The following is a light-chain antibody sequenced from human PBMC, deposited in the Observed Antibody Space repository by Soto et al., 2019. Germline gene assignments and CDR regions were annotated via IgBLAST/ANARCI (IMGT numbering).Light chain of an antibody. CDR1: SSNIGAGHD. Sequence: QSVLTQPPSVSGAPGQRVTISCTGSSSNIGAGHDVHWYQQLPGTAPKLLIYGNNNRPSGVPDRFSGSKSGTSASLAITGLQAEDEADYYCQSYDSSLSVVVFGGGTKLTVL. J-gene: IGLJ2*01. V-gene: IGLV1-40*01. CDR3: QSYDSSLSVVV. CDR2: GNN.